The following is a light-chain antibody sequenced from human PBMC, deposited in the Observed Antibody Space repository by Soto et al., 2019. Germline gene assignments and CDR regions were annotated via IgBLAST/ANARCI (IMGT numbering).Light chain of an antibody. J-gene: IGKJ4*01. V-gene: IGKV3-15*01. CDR1: QSVSSN. Sequence: EIVMTQSPATLSVSPGERATLSCRASQSVSSNLAWYQQKPGQAPRLLIYGASTRATGIPARFSGRGSGTEFTLTISSLQSEDFAVYYCQQDNNWPPLTFGGGTKVEIK. CDR2: GAS. CDR3: QQDNNWPPLT.